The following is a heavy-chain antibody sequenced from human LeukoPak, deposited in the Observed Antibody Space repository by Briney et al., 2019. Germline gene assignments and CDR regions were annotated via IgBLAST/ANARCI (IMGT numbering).Heavy chain of an antibody. CDR3: ARALYYYDSSGHPWFDP. CDR2: IYYSGST. Sequence: SETLSLTCTVSGGSISSYYWSWVRQPSGKGLEWIGYIYYSGSTNYNPSLTSRVTISVDTSKNQFSLKLSSVTAADTTVYYCARALYYYDSSGHPWFDPWGQGTLVTVSS. J-gene: IGHJ5*02. CDR1: GGSISSYY. V-gene: IGHV4-59*01. D-gene: IGHD3-22*01.